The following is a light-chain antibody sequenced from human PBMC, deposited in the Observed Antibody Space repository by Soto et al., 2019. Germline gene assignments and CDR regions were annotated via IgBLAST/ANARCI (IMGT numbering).Light chain of an antibody. CDR2: DAS. CDR1: QSVSSY. V-gene: IGKV3-11*01. CDR3: QQRSNWPIT. Sequence: EIVLTQSPATLSLSLGERATLSCRASQSVSSYLAWYQQKPGQAPSLLIYDASNRATGIPARFSGSGSGTDFTLTISSLEPEDFAVYYCQQRSNWPITFGQGTRLEIK. J-gene: IGKJ5*01.